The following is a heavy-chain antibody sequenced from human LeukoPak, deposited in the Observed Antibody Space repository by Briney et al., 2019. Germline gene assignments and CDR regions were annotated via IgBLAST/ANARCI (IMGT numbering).Heavy chain of an antibody. V-gene: IGHV3-23*01. CDR1: GFTFSSYA. J-gene: IGHJ4*02. CDR2: ISGSGGST. Sequence: GESLRLSCAASGFTFSSYAMSWVRQAPGKGLEWVSAISGSGGSTYYADSVKGRFTISRDNSKNTPYLQMNSLRAEDTAVYYCARSTSDRVSSPGCDYWGQGTLVTVSS. CDR3: ARSTSDRVSSPGCDY. D-gene: IGHD2-2*01.